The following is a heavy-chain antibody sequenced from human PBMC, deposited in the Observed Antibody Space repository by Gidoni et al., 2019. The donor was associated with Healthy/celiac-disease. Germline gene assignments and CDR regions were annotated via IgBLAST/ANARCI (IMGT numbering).Heavy chain of an antibody. CDR2: IIPIFGTA. CDR1: GGTFRRYA. J-gene: IGHJ6*02. Sequence: QAQPVQSGAEAKKPGSSVLASCTASGGTFRRYAISWVRQAPGQGLEWMGGIIPIFGTANYAQKFQGRVTITADESTSTAYMELSSLRSEDTAVYYCARDRRGTYYYYGMDVWGQGTTVTVSS. D-gene: IGHD1-1*01. CDR3: ARDRRGTYYYYGMDV. V-gene: IGHV1-69*01.